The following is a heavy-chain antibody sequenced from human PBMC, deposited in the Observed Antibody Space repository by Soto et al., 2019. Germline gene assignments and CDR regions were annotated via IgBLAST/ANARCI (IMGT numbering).Heavy chain of an antibody. V-gene: IGHV3-11*01. Sequence: GSLRLSCAASGYTFSDYYMSWIRQAPGKGLEWISYIDTSGTKIYYADSVKGRFTITRDNAKNSLYLEMNSLRDEDTAVYYCASHYDIWSGYLSPVDYWGQGTLVTVSS. J-gene: IGHJ4*02. CDR1: GYTFSDYY. D-gene: IGHD3-3*01. CDR2: IDTSGTKI. CDR3: ASHYDIWSGYLSPVDY.